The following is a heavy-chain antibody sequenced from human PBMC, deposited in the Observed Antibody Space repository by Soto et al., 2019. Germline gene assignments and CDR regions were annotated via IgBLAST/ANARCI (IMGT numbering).Heavy chain of an antibody. CDR2: IWYDGSNK. CDR1: GFTFSSYG. J-gene: IGHJ5*02. V-gene: IGHV3-33*01. D-gene: IGHD3-22*01. CDR3: ARDLDQYYYDSSGVNWFDP. Sequence: GGSLRLSCAASGFTFSSYGMHWVRQAPGKGLEWVAVIWYDGSNKYYADSVKGRFTISRDNSKNTLYLQMNSLRAEDMAVYYCARDLDQYYYDSSGVNWFDPWGQGTLVTVSS.